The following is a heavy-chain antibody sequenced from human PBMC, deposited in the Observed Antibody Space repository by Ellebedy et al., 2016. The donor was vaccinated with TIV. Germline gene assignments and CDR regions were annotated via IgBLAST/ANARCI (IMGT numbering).Heavy chain of an antibody. Sequence: ASVKVSXXASGYTFTSYYMHWVRQAPGQGLEWMGIINPSGGSTSYAQKFQGRVTMTRDTSTSTVYMELSSLRSEDTAVYYCARGVEGVTATPCGMDVWGQGTTVTVSS. V-gene: IGHV1-46*01. J-gene: IGHJ6*02. CDR1: GYTFTSYY. CDR3: ARGVEGVTATPCGMDV. D-gene: IGHD2-21*02. CDR2: INPSGGST.